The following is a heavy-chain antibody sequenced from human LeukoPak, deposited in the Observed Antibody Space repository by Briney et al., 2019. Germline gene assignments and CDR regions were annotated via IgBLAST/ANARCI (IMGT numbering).Heavy chain of an antibody. D-gene: IGHD3-10*01. CDR3: ARFMVRGDVFDP. CDR2: IYTSGST. J-gene: IGHJ5*02. CDR1: GGSISSYY. Sequence: SETLSLTCTVSGGSISSYYWSWIRQPAGKGLEWIGRIYTSGSTNYNPSLKSRVAISVDTSKNQFSLKLSSVTAADTAVYYCARFMVRGDVFDPWGQGTLVTVSS. V-gene: IGHV4-4*07.